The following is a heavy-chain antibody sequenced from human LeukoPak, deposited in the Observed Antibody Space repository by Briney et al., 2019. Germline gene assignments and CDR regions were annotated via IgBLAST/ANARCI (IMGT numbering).Heavy chain of an antibody. CDR3: AREGGTYYDFWSGYSPFDY. J-gene: IGHJ4*02. D-gene: IGHD3-3*01. CDR2: INHSGST. CDR1: GGSFSGYY. V-gene: IGHV4-34*01. Sequence: SETLSLTCAVYGGSFSGYYWSWIRQPPGKGLEWIGGINHSGSTNYNPSLKSRVTISVDTSKNQFSLKLSSVTAADTAVYYCAREGGTYYDFWSGYSPFDYWGQGTLVTVSS.